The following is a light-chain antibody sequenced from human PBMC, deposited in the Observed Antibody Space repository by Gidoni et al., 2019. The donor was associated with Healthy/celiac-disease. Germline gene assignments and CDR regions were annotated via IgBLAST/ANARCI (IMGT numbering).Light chain of an antibody. J-gene: IGKJ2*01. CDR2: DAS. V-gene: IGKV3-11*01. CDR1: QNVSSY. CDR3: QQRSNWPGT. Sequence: EIVLTQSPATLSLSPGERATLSCRASQNVSSYLAWYQQKPGQAPRLLIYDASNRATGIPARFSGSGYGTDFTLTISSLEHEDFAVYYCQQRSNWPGTFGQGTKLEIK.